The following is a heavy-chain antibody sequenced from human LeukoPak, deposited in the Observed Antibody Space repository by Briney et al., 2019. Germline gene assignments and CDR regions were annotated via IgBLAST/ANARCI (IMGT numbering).Heavy chain of an antibody. CDR3: ARAHSSLRLYYFAY. CDR1: GYTFTDHY. J-gene: IGHJ4*02. CDR2: INPNSGGT. D-gene: IGHD6-13*01. V-gene: IGHV1-2*02. Sequence: GASVKVSCKASGYTFTDHYIHWVRQAPGQGLEWMGWINPNSGGTNYAQKFEGRVTMTRDSSISTGYMELSSLTSDDTAVYYCARAHSSLRLYYFAYWGQGTLVTVSS.